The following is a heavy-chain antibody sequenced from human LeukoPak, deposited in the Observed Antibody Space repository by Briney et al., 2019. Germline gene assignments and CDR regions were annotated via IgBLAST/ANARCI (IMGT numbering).Heavy chain of an antibody. CDR1: GFTFSDYY. Sequence: TGGSLRLSCAASGFTFSDYYMSWLRQAPGKGLEWVSYISSSSSYIYYADSVKGRFTISRDNAKNSLYLQMNSLRAEDTAVYYCARDHYYDSSGSIDYWGQGTLVTVSS. V-gene: IGHV3-11*06. D-gene: IGHD3-22*01. CDR3: ARDHYYDSSGSIDY. J-gene: IGHJ4*02. CDR2: ISSSSSYI.